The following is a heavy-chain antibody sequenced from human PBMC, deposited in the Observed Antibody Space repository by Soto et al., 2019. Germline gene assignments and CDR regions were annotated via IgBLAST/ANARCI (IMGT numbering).Heavy chain of an antibody. J-gene: IGHJ4*02. V-gene: IGHV3-11*03. D-gene: IGHD3-10*01. CDR3: ASATITMPFDY. CDR1: GFTFRDYY. CDR2: ISSSSSYT. Sequence: GGVLRPSLGPFGFTFRDYYISWIRQVPGKGLEWVSYISSSSSYTNYADSVKGRFTISRDNAKNSLYLQMNSLRAEDTAVYYCASATITMPFDYWGQGTLVTVSS.